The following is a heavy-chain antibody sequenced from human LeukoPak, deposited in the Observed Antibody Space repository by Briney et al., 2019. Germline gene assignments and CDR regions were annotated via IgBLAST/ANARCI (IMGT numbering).Heavy chain of an antibody. J-gene: IGHJ4*02. Sequence: SQTLSLTCTVSGGSISSGGYYWSWIRQHPGKGLEWIGHIYYSGSTYYNPSLKSRVTISVDTSKNQFSLKLSSVTAADTAVYYCARGGWSSTDFDYWGQGTLVTVSS. CDR2: IYYSGST. CDR3: ARGGWSSTDFDY. D-gene: IGHD2-2*01. CDR1: GGSISSGGYY. V-gene: IGHV4-31*03.